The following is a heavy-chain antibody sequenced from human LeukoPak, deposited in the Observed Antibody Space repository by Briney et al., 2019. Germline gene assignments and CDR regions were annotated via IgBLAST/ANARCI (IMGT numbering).Heavy chain of an antibody. J-gene: IGHJ6*03. D-gene: IGHD2-15*01. V-gene: IGHV4-39*07. CDR3: ARVVVEDGNYYNYHMDV. CDR2: VYYNGGA. CDR1: GYPVSTSNYY. Sequence: SETLSLTCTVSGYPVSTSNYYWGWVRQPPGKGLEWLGSVYYNGGAFYIPSLKSRLRMSLDKSKNQFSLKLSSVTAADTAVYYCARVVVEDGNYYNYHMDVWGKGTTVTVSS.